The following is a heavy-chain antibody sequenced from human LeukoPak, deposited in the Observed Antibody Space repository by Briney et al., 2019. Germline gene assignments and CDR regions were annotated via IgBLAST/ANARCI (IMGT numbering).Heavy chain of an antibody. V-gene: IGHV3-48*01. CDR1: GFTFSSYS. D-gene: IGHD3-10*01. Sequence: HAGGSLRLSCAASGFTFSSYSMNWVRQAPGKGLEWVSYISSSSSTIYYADSVKGRFTISRDNAKNSLYLQMNSLRAEDTAVYYCARDRENYYGSGRIDYWGQGTLVTVSS. J-gene: IGHJ4*02. CDR2: ISSSSSTI. CDR3: ARDRENYYGSGRIDY.